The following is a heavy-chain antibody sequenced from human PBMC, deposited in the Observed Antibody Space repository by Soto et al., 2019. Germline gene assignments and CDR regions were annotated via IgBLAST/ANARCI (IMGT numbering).Heavy chain of an antibody. CDR1: GFTFSSYG. V-gene: IGHV3-30*18. CDR2: ISYDGSNK. D-gene: IGHD6-19*01. Sequence: GGSLRLSCAASGFTFSSYGMHWVRQAPGKGLEWVAVISYDGSNKYYADSVKGRFTISRDNSKNTLYLQMNSLRAEDTAVYYCAKDFGSGWYDYFDYWGQGTLVTVSS. CDR3: AKDFGSGWYDYFDY. J-gene: IGHJ4*02.